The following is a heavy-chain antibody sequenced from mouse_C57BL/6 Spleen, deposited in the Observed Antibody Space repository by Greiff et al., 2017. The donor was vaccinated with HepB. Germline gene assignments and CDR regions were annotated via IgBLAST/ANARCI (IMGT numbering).Heavy chain of an antibody. D-gene: IGHD4-1*01. CDR2: IDPSDSYT. J-gene: IGHJ2*01. CDR1: GYTFTSYW. CDR3: ARRGTGTDGDY. V-gene: IGHV1-69*01. Sequence: QVQLQQPGAELVMPGASVKLSCKASGYTFTSYWMHWVKQRPGQGLEWIGEIDPSDSYTNYNQKFKGKSTLTVDKSSSTAYMQLSSLTSEDSAVYYCARRGTGTDGDYWGQGTTLTVSS.